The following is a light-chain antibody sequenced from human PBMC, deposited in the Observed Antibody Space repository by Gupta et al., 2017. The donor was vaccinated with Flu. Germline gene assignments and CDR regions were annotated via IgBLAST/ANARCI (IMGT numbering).Light chain of an antibody. CDR2: GAS. CDR1: QSVSSSY. J-gene: IGKJ5*01. Sequence: PGTLSLSPGERATRSCRASQSVSSSYLAWYQQKPGQAPRLLIYGASSRATGIPDRFSGSGSGTDFTLTISRLEPEDFAVYYCQQYGSSPTFGQGIRLEIK. CDR3: QQYGSSPT. V-gene: IGKV3-20*01.